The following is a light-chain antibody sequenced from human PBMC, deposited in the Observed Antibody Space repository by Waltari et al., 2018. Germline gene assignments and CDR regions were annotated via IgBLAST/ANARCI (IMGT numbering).Light chain of an antibody. CDR2: KAS. V-gene: IGKV1-5*03. CDR1: QSISNW. J-gene: IGKJ2*01. CDR3: QQYNTYSS. Sequence: DIHMTESPSSVSPSVGHRVTIPCRASQSISNWLAWYQQKPGKAPILLIYKASILKSGVPSRFSGSGSGTQFTLTISSLQPGDFATYYCQQYNTYSSFGQGTKLEIK.